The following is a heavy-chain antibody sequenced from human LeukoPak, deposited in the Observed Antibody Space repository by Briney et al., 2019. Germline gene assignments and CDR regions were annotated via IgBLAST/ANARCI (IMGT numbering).Heavy chain of an antibody. V-gene: IGHV4-34*01. CDR2: INHSGST. J-gene: IGHJ4*02. CDR1: GGSFSGYY. D-gene: IGHD5-18*01. CDR3: ARKRGYSYGYSY. Sequence: SETLSLTCAVYGGSFSGYYWSWIRQPPGKGLEWIGEINHSGSTNYNPSLKSRVTISVDTSKIQFSLKLSSVTAADTAVYYCARKRGYSYGYSYWGQGTLVTVSS.